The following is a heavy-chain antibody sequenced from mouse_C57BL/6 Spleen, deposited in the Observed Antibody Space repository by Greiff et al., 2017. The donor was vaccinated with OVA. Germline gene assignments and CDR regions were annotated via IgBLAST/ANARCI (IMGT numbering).Heavy chain of an antibody. Sequence: EVQLQQSGAELVRPGASVKLSCTASGFNIKDDYMHWVKQRPEQGLEWIGWIDPENGDTEYASKFQGKATITADTSSNTAYLQLSSLTSEDTAVYYCTTWPLYAMDYWGQGTSVTVSS. CDR3: TTWPLYAMDY. CDR1: GFNIKDDY. J-gene: IGHJ4*01. V-gene: IGHV14-4*01. CDR2: IDPENGDT.